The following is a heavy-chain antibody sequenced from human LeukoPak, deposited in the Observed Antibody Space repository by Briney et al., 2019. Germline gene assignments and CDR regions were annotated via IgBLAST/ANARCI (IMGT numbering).Heavy chain of an antibody. V-gene: IGHV3-23*01. Sequence: GGSLRLSCAASGFTFSTYAMSWVRQAPGKGLEWVSAISSSGAATYYAGSVKGRFTISRDISKTTLYLQMNSLRAEDTAVYYCARDSWGYYDSSGYSYYFDYWGQGTLVTVSS. CDR3: ARDSWGYYDSSGYSYYFDY. CDR2: ISSSGAAT. CDR1: GFTFSTYA. D-gene: IGHD3-22*01. J-gene: IGHJ4*02.